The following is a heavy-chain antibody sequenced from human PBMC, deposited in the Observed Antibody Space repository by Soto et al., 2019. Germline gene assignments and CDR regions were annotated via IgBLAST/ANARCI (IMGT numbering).Heavy chain of an antibody. CDR2: ISYDGSNK. CDR1: GFTFSSYG. D-gene: IGHD6-19*01. V-gene: IGHV3-30*18. J-gene: IGHJ3*02. CDR3: AKDTGIAVAGEPDAFDI. Sequence: QVQLVESGGGVVQPGGSLRLSCAASGFTFSSYGMHWVRQAPGKGLEWVAVISYDGSNKYYADSVKGRFTISRDNSKNTLYLQMNSLRAEDTAVYYCAKDTGIAVAGEPDAFDIWGQGTMVTVSS.